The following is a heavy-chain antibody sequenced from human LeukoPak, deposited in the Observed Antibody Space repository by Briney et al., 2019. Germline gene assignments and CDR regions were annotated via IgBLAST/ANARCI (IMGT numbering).Heavy chain of an antibody. D-gene: IGHD6-6*01. Sequence: NAGGSLRLSCAAPGFTFSSYSMNWVRQAPAKGLEWVSSISSSSSYIYYADSVKGRFTISRDNAKNSLCLQMNSLRAEDTAVYYCARDLKEVAARPFDYWGQGTLVTVSS. CDR1: GFTFSSYS. V-gene: IGHV3-21*01. J-gene: IGHJ4*02. CDR2: ISSSSSYI. CDR3: ARDLKEVAARPFDY.